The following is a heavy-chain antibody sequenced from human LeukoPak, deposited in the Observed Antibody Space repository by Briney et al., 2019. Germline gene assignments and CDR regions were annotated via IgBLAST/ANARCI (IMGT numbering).Heavy chain of an antibody. J-gene: IGHJ3*02. V-gene: IGHV4-59*08. CDR3: ASPGGSYYGFGVFDI. D-gene: IGHD1-26*01. CDR2: IYYSGST. CDR1: CGSISRYY. Sequence: SETLSLTCTVACGSISRYYWNWIRQPPGNGLELIGYIYYSGSTNYNPSLKSRVTISADTSKNQFSLKLSRLTAADTAVDYCASPGGSYYGFGVFDIWGEGTMVTASS.